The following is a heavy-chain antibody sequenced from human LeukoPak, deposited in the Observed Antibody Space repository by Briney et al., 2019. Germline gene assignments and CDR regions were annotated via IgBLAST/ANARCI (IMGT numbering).Heavy chain of an antibody. Sequence: SVKVSCKASGGTFSSYAISWVRQAPGQGLEWMGRIIPIIDIANYAQKFQGRVTITADKSTSTAYMELSSLRSEDTAVYYRARVRDSSGYYTGAFDIWGRGTMVTVSS. CDR1: GGTFSSYA. V-gene: IGHV1-69*04. CDR2: IIPIIDIA. J-gene: IGHJ3*02. D-gene: IGHD3-22*01. CDR3: ARVRDSSGYYTGAFDI.